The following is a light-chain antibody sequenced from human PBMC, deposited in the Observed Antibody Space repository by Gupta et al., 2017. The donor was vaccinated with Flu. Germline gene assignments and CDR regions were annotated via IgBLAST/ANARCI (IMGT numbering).Light chain of an antibody. CDR3: QQYNSYPLT. CDR1: QSISSW. V-gene: IGKV1-5*03. Sequence: DIQMTQSPSTLPASVGDRVTITCRASQSISSWLAWYQQKPGKAPKLLIYKASSLESGVPSRFSGSGSGTEFTLTISSLQPDDFATYYCQQYNSYPLTFGQGTKVEIK. CDR2: KAS. J-gene: IGKJ1*01.